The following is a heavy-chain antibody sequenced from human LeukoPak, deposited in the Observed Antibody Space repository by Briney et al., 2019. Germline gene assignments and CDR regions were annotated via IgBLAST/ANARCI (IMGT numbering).Heavy chain of an antibody. CDR3: ARRGWAAAGTT. CDR2: IYPGDSDT. D-gene: IGHD6-13*01. V-gene: IGHV5-51*04. Sequence: GESLKISCKGSGYSFTSYWIGWVRQMPGEGLEWMGIIYPGDSDTRYSPSFQGQVTISADKPISTDHLQRSSLKASATPMYYSARRGWAAAGTTWGQGTLVTVSS. J-gene: IGHJ5*02. CDR1: GYSFTSYW.